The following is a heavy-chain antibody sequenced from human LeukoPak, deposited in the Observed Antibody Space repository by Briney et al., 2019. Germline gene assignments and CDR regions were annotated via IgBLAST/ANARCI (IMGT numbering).Heavy chain of an antibody. CDR3: ASFGGAPGAFDI. CDR2: INHSGST. CDR1: GGSFSGYY. J-gene: IGHJ3*02. Sequence: SETLSLTCAVYGGSFSGYYWSWIRQPPGKGLEWIGEINHSGSTNYNPSLKSRVTISVDTSKNQFSLKLSSVTAADTAVYYCASFGGAPGAFDIWGQGTMVTVSS. D-gene: IGHD3-10*01. V-gene: IGHV4-34*01.